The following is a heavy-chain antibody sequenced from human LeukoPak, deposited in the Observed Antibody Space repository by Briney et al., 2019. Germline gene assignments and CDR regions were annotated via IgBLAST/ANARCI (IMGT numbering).Heavy chain of an antibody. D-gene: IGHD3-22*01. Sequence: GGSLRLSCAASGFTFSSYAMSWVRQAPGKGLEWVSAISGSGGSTYYAGAVEGRFTISRDNSKNTVDLQMSGLRAEDTAIYYCAKPYYHDDSGSWGQGTRVTVSS. CDR1: GFTFSSYA. V-gene: IGHV3-23*01. CDR3: AKPYYHDDSGS. CDR2: ISGSGGST. J-gene: IGHJ5*02.